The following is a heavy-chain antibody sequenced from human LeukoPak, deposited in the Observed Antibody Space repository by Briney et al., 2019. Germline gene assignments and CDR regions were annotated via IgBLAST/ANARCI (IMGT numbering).Heavy chain of an antibody. CDR1: GYRFTSYW. D-gene: IGHD6-19*01. Sequence: GESLQISCQGSGYRFTSYWIGWVRPMPGKGLEWMGIIYPGDSDTRYSPSFQGQVTISADKSISTAYLQWSSLKASDTAMYYCARSGYSSGWYFDYYYGMDVWGQGTTVTVSS. J-gene: IGHJ6*02. CDR2: IYPGDSDT. CDR3: ARSGYSSGWYFDYYYGMDV. V-gene: IGHV5-51*01.